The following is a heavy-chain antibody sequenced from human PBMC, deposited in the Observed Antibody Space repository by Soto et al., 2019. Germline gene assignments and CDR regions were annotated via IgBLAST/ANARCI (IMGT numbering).Heavy chain of an antibody. Sequence: PSATLSLTCAVYGGSFSGYYWSWIRQPPGKGLEWIGEINHSGSTNYNPSLKSRVTISVDTSKNQFSLKLSSVTAADTAVYYCASSSYYYDSSATGYWGQGTLVTVSS. CDR3: ASSSYYYDSSATGY. CDR2: INHSGST. J-gene: IGHJ4*02. CDR1: GGSFSGYY. D-gene: IGHD3-22*01. V-gene: IGHV4-34*01.